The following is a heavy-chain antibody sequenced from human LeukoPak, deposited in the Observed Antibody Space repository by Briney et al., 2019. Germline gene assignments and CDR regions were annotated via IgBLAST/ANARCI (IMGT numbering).Heavy chain of an antibody. Sequence: GGSLRLSCAASGFTFSGYAMHWVRQAPGKGLEWVAVILYDGTNKNYADSVKGRFTISRDNSKNTLYLQMNSLRADDTALYYCARRGYGDYAPFDYWGQGTLVTVSS. CDR1: GFTFSGYA. D-gene: IGHD4-17*01. J-gene: IGHJ4*02. V-gene: IGHV3-30*14. CDR2: ILYDGTNK. CDR3: ARRGYGDYAPFDY.